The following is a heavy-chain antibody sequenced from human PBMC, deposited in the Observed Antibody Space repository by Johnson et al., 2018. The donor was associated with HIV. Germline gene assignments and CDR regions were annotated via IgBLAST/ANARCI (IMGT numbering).Heavy chain of an antibody. CDR3: ARSNSISMIVLVTGGAFDI. Sequence: QVQLVESGGGVVQPETSMRLSCAAVGLNFSDSSMHWVRQAPGKGLEWVAVISFDGSTKYHEASVKGRFTISRDNSNNALYLQVTSLRVEDTAVYYCARSNSISMIVLVTGGAFDIWGQGTMVTVSS. CDR2: ISFDGSTK. D-gene: IGHD3-22*01. V-gene: IGHV3-30*04. J-gene: IGHJ3*02. CDR1: GLNFSDSS.